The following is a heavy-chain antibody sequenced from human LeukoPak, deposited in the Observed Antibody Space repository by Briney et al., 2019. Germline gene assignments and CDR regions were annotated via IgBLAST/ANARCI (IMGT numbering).Heavy chain of an antibody. CDR3: ARSPPFDLGRSQWFDP. J-gene: IGHJ5*02. CDR1: SGSISSNNYY. V-gene: IGHV4-61*05. CDR2: IYSSGST. Sequence: MPSETLSLTCTVSSGSISSNNYYWGWIRQPPGKGLEWIGYIYSSGSTNYNPSLKSRVTISIDTSQNQFSLKLNSVTAADTAVYFCARSPPFDLGRSQWFDPWGQGTLVTVSS. D-gene: IGHD3-16*01.